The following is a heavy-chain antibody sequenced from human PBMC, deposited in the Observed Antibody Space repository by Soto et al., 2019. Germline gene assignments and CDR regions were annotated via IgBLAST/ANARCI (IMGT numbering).Heavy chain of an antibody. D-gene: IGHD1-26*01. Sequence: QVQLQQWGAGLLKPSETLSLTCAVYGGSFSGYYWSWIRQPPGKGLEWIGEINHSGSTNYNPSLKSRVTISVDTSKNQFSLKLSSVTAADTAVYYCASPPVGATKSWFDPWGQGTLVTVSS. CDR1: GGSFSGYY. V-gene: IGHV4-34*01. CDR2: INHSGST. J-gene: IGHJ5*02. CDR3: ASPPVGATKSWFDP.